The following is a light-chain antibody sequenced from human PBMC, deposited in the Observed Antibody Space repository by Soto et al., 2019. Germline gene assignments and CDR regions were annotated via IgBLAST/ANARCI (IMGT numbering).Light chain of an antibody. Sequence: QSALTQPPSVSGSPGQSVTISCTGTSSDVGSYNRVSWYQQPPGTAPKLMIYDVSYRPSGVPDRFSGSKSGNTASLTISGLQAEDEADYYCSSYTSSSTYVFGTGTKLTVL. CDR1: SSDVGSYNR. V-gene: IGLV2-18*02. J-gene: IGLJ1*01. CDR2: DVS. CDR3: SSYTSSSTYV.